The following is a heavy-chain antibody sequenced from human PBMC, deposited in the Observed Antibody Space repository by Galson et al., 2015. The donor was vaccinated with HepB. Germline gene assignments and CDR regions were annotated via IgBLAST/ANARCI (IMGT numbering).Heavy chain of an antibody. Sequence: SLRLSCAASGFTFSSYPMNWVRQAPGKGLEWVSVIYSGGSTYYADSVKGRFTISRDNSKNTLYLQMNSLRTEDTAVYYCARDNKWLSAFDIWGQGTMVTVSS. CDR3: ARDNKWLSAFDI. J-gene: IGHJ3*02. D-gene: IGHD5-12*01. V-gene: IGHV3-66*02. CDR1: GFTFSSYP. CDR2: IYSGGST.